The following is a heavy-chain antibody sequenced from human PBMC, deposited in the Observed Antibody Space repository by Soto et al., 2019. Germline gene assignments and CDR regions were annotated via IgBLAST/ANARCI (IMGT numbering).Heavy chain of an antibody. V-gene: IGHV1-3*04. CDR3: ATEPSSPNGAGTPFDY. Sequence: ASVKVSCKASGYSFGTYPIHWLRQAPGQRLEWMGRVNTGNGNTEYSLKFQGRVTFSRDTSASTAYLELSSLRSEDTAVYYCATEPSSPNGAGTPFDYWG. D-gene: IGHD6-13*01. CDR2: VNTGNGNT. CDR1: GYSFGTYP. J-gene: IGHJ4*01.